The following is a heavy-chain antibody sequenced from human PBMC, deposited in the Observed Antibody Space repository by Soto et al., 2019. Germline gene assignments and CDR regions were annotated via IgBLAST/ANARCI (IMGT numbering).Heavy chain of an antibody. CDR2: IYYSGST. J-gene: IGHJ3*02. V-gene: IGHV4-30-4*01. CDR1: GGSISSGDYY. D-gene: IGHD4-17*01. CDR3: ARVPSPYGDKGGAFDI. Sequence: QVQLRESGPGLVKPSQTLSLTCTVSGGSISSGDYYWSWIRQPPGKGLEWIGYIYYSGSTYYNPSLKSRVTISVDTSKNQFSLKLSSVTAADTAVYYCARVPSPYGDKGGAFDIWGQGTMVTVSS.